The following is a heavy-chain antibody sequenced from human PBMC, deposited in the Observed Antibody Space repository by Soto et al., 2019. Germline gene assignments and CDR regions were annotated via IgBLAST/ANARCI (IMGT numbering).Heavy chain of an antibody. CDR3: TTQLFAVSIVVVPAANITDARDAFDI. D-gene: IGHD2-2*01. J-gene: IGHJ3*02. CDR1: GFTFSNAW. Sequence: PGGSLRLSCAASGFTFSNAWMNWVRQAPGKGLEWVGRIKSKTDGGTTDYAAPVKGRFTISRDDSKNTLYLQMNSLKTEDTAVYYCTTQLFAVSIVVVPAANITDARDAFDIWGQGTMVTVSS. V-gene: IGHV3-15*07. CDR2: IKSKTDGGTT.